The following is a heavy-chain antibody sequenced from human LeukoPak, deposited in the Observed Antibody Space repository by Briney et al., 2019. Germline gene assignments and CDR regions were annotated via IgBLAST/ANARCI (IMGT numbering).Heavy chain of an antibody. Sequence: GGSLRLSCAASGFTFSNYGMHWVRQAPGKGLEWVAVIWYDGSNEYYADSVTGRFTISRDSSKNTLFLQMNSLRAEDTAVYYCAREADCSGGSCYRGAFDIWGQGTMVTVSS. CDR3: AREADCSGGSCYRGAFDI. CDR2: IWYDGSNE. CDR1: GFTFSNYG. V-gene: IGHV3-33*08. D-gene: IGHD2-15*01. J-gene: IGHJ3*02.